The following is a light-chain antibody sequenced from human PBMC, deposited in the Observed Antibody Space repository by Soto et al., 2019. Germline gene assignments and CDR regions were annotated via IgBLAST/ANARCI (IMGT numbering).Light chain of an antibody. CDR2: RAS. V-gene: IGKV3-15*01. CDR3: QQYHNLWT. J-gene: IGKJ1*01. Sequence: EIVMTQSPATLSMSPGERATLSCTASHYVYSNVAWFQQRPGQAPRLLIYRASARATGTPARFSGSGSGTEFTLTITSLQSEDFSGYYCQQYHNLWTFGQGTEVEIK. CDR1: HYVYSN.